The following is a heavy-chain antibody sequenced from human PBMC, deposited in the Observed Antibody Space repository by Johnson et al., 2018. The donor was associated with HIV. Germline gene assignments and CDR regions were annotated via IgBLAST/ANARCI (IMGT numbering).Heavy chain of an antibody. Sequence: VQLVESGGGLVQPGGSLRLSCAASGFTFSSYDMHWVRQATGKGLEWVSAIGTAGDTYYPGSVKGRFTISRENAKNSLYLPMNSLRAGDTAVYYCARGAYDSDAFDIWGHGTMVTVSS. CDR3: ARGAYDSDAFDI. J-gene: IGHJ3*02. D-gene: IGHD3-22*01. V-gene: IGHV3-13*01. CDR1: GFTFSSYD. CDR2: IGTAGDT.